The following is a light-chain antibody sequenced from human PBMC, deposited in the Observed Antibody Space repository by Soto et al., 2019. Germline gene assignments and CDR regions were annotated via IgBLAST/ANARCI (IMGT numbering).Light chain of an antibody. CDR2: DAC. CDR3: QQRSNWPPVT. J-gene: IGKJ5*01. CDR1: QSVRSY. Sequence: EIVLTQSPATLSLSPGERATLSCRASQSVRSYLAWYQQKPGQAPRLLIYDACNRATGVPARFSGSGSGTDFTLTISSLEPEDYAVYYCQQRSNWPPVTFGQGTRLEIK. V-gene: IGKV3-11*01.